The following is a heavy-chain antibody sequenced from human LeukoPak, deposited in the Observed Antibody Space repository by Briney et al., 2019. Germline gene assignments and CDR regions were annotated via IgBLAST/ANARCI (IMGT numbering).Heavy chain of an antibody. Sequence: GGSLRLSCAASGFTFDDYAMHWVRQAPGKGLEWVSGISWNSGSIGYADSVKGRFTISRDNAKNSLYLQMNSLRAEDTALYYCAKARAPYYYYYGMDVWGQGTTVTVSS. J-gene: IGHJ6*02. CDR1: GFTFDDYA. V-gene: IGHV3-9*01. CDR2: ISWNSGSI. CDR3: AKARAPYYYYYGMDV.